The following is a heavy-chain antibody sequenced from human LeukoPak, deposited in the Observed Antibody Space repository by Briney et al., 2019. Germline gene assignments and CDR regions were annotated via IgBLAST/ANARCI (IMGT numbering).Heavy chain of an antibody. D-gene: IGHD3-16*01. CDR1: GYTFTSYD. Sequence: ASVKVSCKASGYTFTSYDINWVRQAPGQGLEWMGIINPSGGSTSYAQKFQGRVTMTRDTSTSTVYMELSSLRSEDTAVYYCARGITFGGVYDYWGQGTLVTVSS. CDR3: ARGITFGGVYDY. J-gene: IGHJ4*02. V-gene: IGHV1-46*01. CDR2: INPSGGST.